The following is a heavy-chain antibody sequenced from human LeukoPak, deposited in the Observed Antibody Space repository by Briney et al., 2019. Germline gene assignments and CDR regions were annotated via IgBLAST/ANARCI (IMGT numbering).Heavy chain of an antibody. V-gene: IGHV3-23*01. Sequence: PGGSLRLSCATSGFSFSSYAMSWVRQAPGKGLEWVSAMSSSDDGRYYAASVRGRFTISRDTSRSTLYLQMNSLRAEDAAVYYCAKAPVTTCSGAYCYPFDYWSQGTLVTVSS. CDR3: AKAPVTTCSGAYCYPFDY. CDR2: MSSSDDGR. D-gene: IGHD2-15*01. J-gene: IGHJ4*02. CDR1: GFSFSSYA.